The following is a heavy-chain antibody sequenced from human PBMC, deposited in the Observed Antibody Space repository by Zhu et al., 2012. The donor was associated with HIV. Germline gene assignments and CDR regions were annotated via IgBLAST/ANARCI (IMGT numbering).Heavy chain of an antibody. D-gene: IGHD3-9*01. Sequence: QVQLQESGPGLVKPSETLSLTCAVSGYSISSGYYWGWIRQPPGKGLEWIGSIYHSGSTYYNPSLKSRVTISVDTSKNQFSLKLSSVTAADTAVYYCARVYYDILTGYYPFDYWGQGTLVTVSS. V-gene: IGHV4-38-2*01. CDR1: GYSISSGYY. CDR2: IYHSGST. J-gene: IGHJ4*02. CDR3: ARVYYDILTGYYPFDY.